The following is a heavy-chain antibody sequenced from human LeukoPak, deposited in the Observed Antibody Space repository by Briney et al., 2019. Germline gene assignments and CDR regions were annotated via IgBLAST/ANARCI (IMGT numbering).Heavy chain of an antibody. V-gene: IGHV4-34*01. J-gene: IGHJ4*02. D-gene: IGHD2-15*01. CDR2: INHSGST. CDR3: ARVCSGGSCLTTDDY. Sequence: NSSETLTLTCAVYGVSFSGYYWSWIRQPPGKGLEWLGEINHSGSTNYNPTLKSRVTISEDTSKNQFSLKLSSVTAADTAVYYCARVCSGGSCLTTDDYWGQGTLVTVSS. CDR1: GVSFSGYY.